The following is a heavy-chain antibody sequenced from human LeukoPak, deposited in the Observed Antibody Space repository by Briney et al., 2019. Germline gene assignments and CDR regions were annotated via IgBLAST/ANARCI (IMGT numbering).Heavy chain of an antibody. CDR3: ARDRPYYYDSSGSPRAAFDI. Sequence: ASVKVSCKASGYTFTNYYMHWVRQAPGQGLEWMGIINPSGGSTSYAQKFQGRVTMTRDMSTSTVYMELSSLRSDDTAVYYCARDRPYYYDSSGSPRAAFDIWGQGTMVTVSS. D-gene: IGHD3-22*01. CDR2: INPSGGST. CDR1: GYTFTNYY. J-gene: IGHJ3*02. V-gene: IGHV1-46*01.